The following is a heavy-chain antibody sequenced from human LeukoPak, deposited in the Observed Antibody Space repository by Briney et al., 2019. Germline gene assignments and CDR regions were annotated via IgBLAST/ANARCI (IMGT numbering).Heavy chain of an antibody. CDR1: GGSISSYY. D-gene: IGHD2-2*02. CDR2: IYYSGST. J-gene: IGHJ3*02. Sequence: SETLSFTCTVSGGSISSYYWRWIRQPPGKGLEWIGDIYYSGSTNYNPSLKSRVTISVDTSKNQFSLKLSSVTAADTAVYYCARPRVGYCSSTSCYNRSRMHAFDIWGQGTMVTVSS. CDR3: ARPRVGYCSSTSCYNRSRMHAFDI. V-gene: IGHV4-59*01.